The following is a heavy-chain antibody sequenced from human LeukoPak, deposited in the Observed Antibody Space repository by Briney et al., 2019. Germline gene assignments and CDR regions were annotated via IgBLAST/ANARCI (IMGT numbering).Heavy chain of an antibody. CDR1: GGTFSSYA. CDR3: AREAPERWELLRYFDY. Sequence: SVKVSCKASGGTFSSYAISWVRQAPGQGLEWMGGIIPIFGTANYAQKFQGRVTITADESTGTAYMELSSLRSEDTAVYYCAREAPERWELLRYFDYWGQGTLVTVSS. CDR2: IIPIFGTA. J-gene: IGHJ4*02. V-gene: IGHV1-69*13. D-gene: IGHD1-26*01.